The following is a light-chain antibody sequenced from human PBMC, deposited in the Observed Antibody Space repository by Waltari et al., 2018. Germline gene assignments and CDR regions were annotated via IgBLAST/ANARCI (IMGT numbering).Light chain of an antibody. Sequence: QSVLTQPPSVSGAPGQPVTIPCTGTDSNLGAGYDVHWYQQLPETAPKLLIFRTRNRPSGVPARFSASKSGTSAFLAITGLQAEDEAEYYCQSYDNNVSVFGTGTQVSVL. CDR2: RTR. CDR1: DSNLGAGYD. CDR3: QSYDNNVSV. V-gene: IGLV1-40*01. J-gene: IGLJ1*01.